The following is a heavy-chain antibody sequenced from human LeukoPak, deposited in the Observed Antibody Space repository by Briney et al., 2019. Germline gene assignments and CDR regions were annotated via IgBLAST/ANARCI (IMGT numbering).Heavy chain of an antibody. J-gene: IGHJ4*02. CDR2: ISAYNGNT. CDR1: GYTFTSYA. CDR3: ARDDILTGYYDY. D-gene: IGHD3-9*01. Sequence: ASVKVSCKASGYTFTSYAMNWVRQAPGQGLEWMGWISAYNGNTNYAQKLQGRVTMTTDTSTSTAYMELRSLRSDDTAVYYCARDDILTGYYDYWGQGTLVTVSS. V-gene: IGHV1-18*01.